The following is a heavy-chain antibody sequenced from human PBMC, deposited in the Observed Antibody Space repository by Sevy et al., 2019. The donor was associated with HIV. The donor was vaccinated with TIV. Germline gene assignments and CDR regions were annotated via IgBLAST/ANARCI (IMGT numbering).Heavy chain of an antibody. D-gene: IGHD6-13*01. CDR3: AKVWAAGGAFDI. V-gene: IGHV3-23*01. CDR1: GFTFSSYA. J-gene: IGHJ3*02. CDR2: ISGSGGST. Sequence: GSLRLSCAASGFTFSSYAMSWVRQAPGKGREWVSTISGSGGSTYYADSAKGRFTISRDNSKNTLYLQMNSLRAEDTAVYYCAKVWAAGGAFDIWGQGTMVTVSS.